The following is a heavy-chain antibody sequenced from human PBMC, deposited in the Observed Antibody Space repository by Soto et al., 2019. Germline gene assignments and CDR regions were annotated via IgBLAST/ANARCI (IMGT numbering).Heavy chain of an antibody. D-gene: IGHD3-22*01. V-gene: IGHV1-2*02. CDR2: INPNSGGT. J-gene: IGHJ5*02. CDR1: GYTFTGYY. Sequence: ASVKVSCKASGYTFTGYYIHWVRQAPGQGLEWMGWINPNSGGTNYAQKFQGRVTMTRDTSISAAYMELSRLRSDDTAVYYCARDPDSSGYYSEGWFDPWGQGTLVTVSS. CDR3: ARDPDSSGYYSEGWFDP.